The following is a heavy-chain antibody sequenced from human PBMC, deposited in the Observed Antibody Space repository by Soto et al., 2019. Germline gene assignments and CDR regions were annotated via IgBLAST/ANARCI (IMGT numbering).Heavy chain of an antibody. CDR2: IIPIFGTA. CDR1: GGTFSSYA. D-gene: IGHD4-4*01. CDR3: ATEGLAGLQSDYYGMDV. J-gene: IGHJ6*02. Sequence: QVQLVQSGAEVKKPGSSVKVSSKASGGTFSSYAISWVRQAPGQGLEWMGGIIPIFGTANYAQKFQGRVTITADESTSTAYMELSSLRSEDTSVYYCATEGLAGLQSDYYGMDVWGQGTTVTVSS. V-gene: IGHV1-69*01.